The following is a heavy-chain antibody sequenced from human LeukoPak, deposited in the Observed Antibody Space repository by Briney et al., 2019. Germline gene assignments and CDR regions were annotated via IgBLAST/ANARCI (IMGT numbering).Heavy chain of an antibody. V-gene: IGHV4-59*08. J-gene: IGHJ4*02. Sequence: SETLSLTCTVSGGSISSYYWSWIRQPPGKGLEWIGYIYSGGSTNYNPSLESRVTISVDTSKNQFSLKLSSVAAADTAMYYCARRGYSTGWYYFDYWGQGTLVTVSS. CDR1: GGSISSYY. D-gene: IGHD6-19*01. CDR3: ARRGYSTGWYYFDY. CDR2: IYSGGST.